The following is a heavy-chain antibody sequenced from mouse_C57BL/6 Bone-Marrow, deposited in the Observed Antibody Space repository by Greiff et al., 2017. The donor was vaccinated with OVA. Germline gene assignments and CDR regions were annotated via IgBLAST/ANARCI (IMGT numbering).Heavy chain of an antibody. CDR3: ARRLGDDRDY. CDR2: IDPSDSET. CDR1: GYTFTSYW. J-gene: IGHJ4*01. Sequence: QVQLQQPGAELVRPGSSVKLSCKASGYTFTSYWMHWVKQRPIQGLEWIGNIDPSDSETHYNQKFKDKATLTVDKSSSTAYMQLSSLTSEDAAVYYCARRLGDDRDYWGQGTSVTVSS. V-gene: IGHV1-52*01. D-gene: IGHD4-1*01.